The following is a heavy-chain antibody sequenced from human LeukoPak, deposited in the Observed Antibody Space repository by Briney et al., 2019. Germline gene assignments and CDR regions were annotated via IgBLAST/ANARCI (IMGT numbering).Heavy chain of an antibody. CDR1: GGTFSSYA. Sequence: SVKVSCKASGGTFSSYAISWVRQAPGQGLEWMGGIIPIFGTANYAQKFQGRVTITADESTSTAYMELSSLRSEDTAVYYCARDLSGYYDSSGSDGFDFWGQGTMLTVSS. V-gene: IGHV1-69*13. J-gene: IGHJ3*01. CDR2: IIPIFGTA. D-gene: IGHD3-22*01. CDR3: ARDLSGYYDSSGSDGFDF.